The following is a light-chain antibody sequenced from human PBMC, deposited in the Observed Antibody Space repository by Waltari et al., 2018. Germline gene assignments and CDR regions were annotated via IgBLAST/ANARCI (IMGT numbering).Light chain of an antibody. CDR3: QQRANWPPLT. J-gene: IGKJ4*01. V-gene: IGKV3-11*01. CDR1: QSVYTF. Sequence: EIVLTQSPATLSLSPGERATLSCRASQSVYTFLAWYQQKPGQAPRLLIYHASNRAAGIPARFSGSGSGTDFTLTNSSLEPEDSAVYYCQQRANWPPLTFGGGTKVEI. CDR2: HAS.